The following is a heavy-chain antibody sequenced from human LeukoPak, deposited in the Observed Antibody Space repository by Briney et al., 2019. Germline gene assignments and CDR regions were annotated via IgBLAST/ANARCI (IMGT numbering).Heavy chain of an antibody. Sequence: GTSLRLSCAASGFTFSSYGMHWVRQAPGKGLEWVAVIWYDGGNKLYGDSVKGRFTISRDNSKNTVYLQMNSLRAEDTAVYYCAKDHGGEYYYDSSGYTYWGQGTLVTVSS. CDR3: AKDHGGEYYYDSSGYTY. D-gene: IGHD3-22*01. J-gene: IGHJ4*02. CDR1: GFTFSSYG. CDR2: IWYDGGNK. V-gene: IGHV3-33*06.